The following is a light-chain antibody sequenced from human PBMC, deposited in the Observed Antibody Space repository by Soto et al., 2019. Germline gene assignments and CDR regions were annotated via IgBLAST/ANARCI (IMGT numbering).Light chain of an antibody. V-gene: IGLV2-8*01. CDR3: SSYAGSNNPYV. Sequence: QSALTQPPSASGSPGQSVTISCTGTSSDVGGYNYVSWYQQRPGKAPKLMLYEVSKRPSGVPDRFSGSKSGNTASLTVSGLQAEDEADYYCSSYAGSNNPYVFGTGTKVTVL. CDR1: SSDVGGYNY. CDR2: EVS. J-gene: IGLJ1*01.